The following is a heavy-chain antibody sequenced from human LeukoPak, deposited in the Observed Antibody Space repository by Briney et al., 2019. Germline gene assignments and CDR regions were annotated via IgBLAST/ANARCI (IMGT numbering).Heavy chain of an antibody. Sequence: GGSLRLSCAASGFTFSSYSMNWVRQAPGKGLEWVSSISSSSSYIYYADSVKGRFTIFRDNAKNSLYLQMNSLRAEDTAVYYCARGLYGRVAANWFDPWGQGTLVTVSS. J-gene: IGHJ5*02. CDR2: ISSSSSYI. D-gene: IGHD4-17*01. V-gene: IGHV3-21*01. CDR3: ARGLYGRVAANWFDP. CDR1: GFTFSSYS.